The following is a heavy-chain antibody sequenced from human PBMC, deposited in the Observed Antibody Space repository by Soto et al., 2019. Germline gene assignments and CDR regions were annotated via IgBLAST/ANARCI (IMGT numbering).Heavy chain of an antibody. Sequence: GGSLRLSWSASGFTFDDYCMSWVRQAPGKGLEGGSGINWNGGSTGSADSAKGPFTTSPDTDTNSLYLQMNTLRDEDTALYHCARDYLGSCSGGSCYLGDETYMDVWGKGPTVPVP. V-gene: IGHV3-20*01. CDR2: INWNGGST. CDR3: ARDYLGSCSGGSCYLGDETYMDV. CDR1: GFTFDDYC. D-gene: IGHD2-15*01. J-gene: IGHJ6*03.